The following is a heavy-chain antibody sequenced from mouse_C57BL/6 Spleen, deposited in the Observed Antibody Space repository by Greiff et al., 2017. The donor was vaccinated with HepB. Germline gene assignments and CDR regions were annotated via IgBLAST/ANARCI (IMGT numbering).Heavy chain of an antibody. CDR3: AREEGLRRYFDV. D-gene: IGHD2-4*01. V-gene: IGHV5-4*01. Sequence: EVKLVESGGGLVKPGGSLKLSCAASGFTFSSYAMSWVRQTPEKRLEWVATISDGGSYTYYPDNVKGRFTISRDNAKNNLYLQMSHLKSEDTAMYYCAREEGLRRYFDVWGTGTTVTVSS. CDR1: GFTFSSYA. CDR2: ISDGGSYT. J-gene: IGHJ1*03.